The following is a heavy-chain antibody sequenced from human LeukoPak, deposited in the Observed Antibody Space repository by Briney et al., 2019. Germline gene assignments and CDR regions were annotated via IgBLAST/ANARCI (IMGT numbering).Heavy chain of an antibody. CDR3: ARGPRYFDL. Sequence: GGSLTLSCPASGFTFSNYWMSWVRQAPGKGLEWVANIRQDGNEKYYVDSVKGRFTISRDNAENSLYLQMNSLRGEDTAVYYCARGPRYFDLWGRGTLVTVSS. V-gene: IGHV3-7*04. CDR1: GFTFSNYW. J-gene: IGHJ2*01. CDR2: IRQDGNEK.